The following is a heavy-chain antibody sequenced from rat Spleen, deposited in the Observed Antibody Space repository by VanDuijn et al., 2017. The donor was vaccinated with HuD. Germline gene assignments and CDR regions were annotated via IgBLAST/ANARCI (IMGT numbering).Heavy chain of an antibody. CDR2: MWSDGDT. CDR3: ARDGGYGGYEGDVMDA. D-gene: IGHD1-11*01. CDR1: GFSLTSYH. J-gene: IGHJ4*01. V-gene: IGHV2-32*01. Sequence: QVQLKESGPGLVQPSQTLSLTCTVSGFSLTSYHVHWVRQPPRKGLEWMGVMWSDGDTSYNSALKSRLSISRDTSKSQVFLKMSSLQTEDTATYYCARDGGYGGYEGDVMDAWGQGASVTVSS.